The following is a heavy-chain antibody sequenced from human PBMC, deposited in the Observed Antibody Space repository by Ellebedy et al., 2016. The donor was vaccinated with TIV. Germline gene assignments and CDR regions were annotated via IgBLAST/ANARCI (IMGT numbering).Heavy chain of an antibody. V-gene: IGHV1-18*04. CDR3: ARMLVATSNYGMDV. Sequence: ASVKVSCKASGYTFTSHGISWVRQAPGQGLEWMGWISPYNGNTNYAQKPQGRVTVTTDTSTSTAYMELRSLRSDDTSVYYRARMLVATSNYGMDVWGQGTTVTVSS. CDR2: ISPYNGNT. D-gene: IGHD5-12*01. CDR1: GYTFTSHG. J-gene: IGHJ6*02.